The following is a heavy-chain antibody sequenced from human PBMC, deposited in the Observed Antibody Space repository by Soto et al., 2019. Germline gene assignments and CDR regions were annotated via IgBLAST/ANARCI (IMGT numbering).Heavy chain of an antibody. D-gene: IGHD1-20*01. J-gene: IGHJ6*03. Sequence: GASVKVSCKASGYTFTSYDINWVRQATGQGLEWMGWMNPNSGNTGYAQKFQGRVTMTRNTSISTAYMELSSLRSEDTAVYYCARGGITLYYYYYYMDVWGKGTTVTVSS. CDR2: MNPNSGNT. CDR3: ARGGITLYYYYYYMDV. V-gene: IGHV1-8*01. CDR1: GYTFTSYD.